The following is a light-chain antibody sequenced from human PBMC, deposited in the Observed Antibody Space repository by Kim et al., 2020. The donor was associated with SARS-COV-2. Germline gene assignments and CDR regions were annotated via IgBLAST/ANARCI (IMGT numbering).Light chain of an antibody. J-gene: IGLJ3*02. V-gene: IGLV3-19*01. CDR1: SLRNYF. CDR3: NSRDSSGNQV. Sequence: VALGQTVRMTCQGDSLRNYFSSWYQQKSGQAPVLLIFAKDNRPSGIPYRFSGSSSGNTAPLTITGAQAEDEADYYCNSRDSSGNQVFGGGTQLTVL. CDR2: AKD.